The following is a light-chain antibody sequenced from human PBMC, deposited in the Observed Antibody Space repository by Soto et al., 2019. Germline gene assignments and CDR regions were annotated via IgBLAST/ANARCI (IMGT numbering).Light chain of an antibody. CDR2: DDG. Sequence: SYELTPASSVSVAPGQTARITCGGNNIAIKSVHWYQQKPGQASVLVVYDDGDRPSGIPERFSGSNSGNTATLTITRVEAGDEADYHCQVWDSSSDHRVVFGGGTKVTVL. CDR3: QVWDSSSDHRVV. J-gene: IGLJ2*01. CDR1: NIAIKS. V-gene: IGLV3-21*02.